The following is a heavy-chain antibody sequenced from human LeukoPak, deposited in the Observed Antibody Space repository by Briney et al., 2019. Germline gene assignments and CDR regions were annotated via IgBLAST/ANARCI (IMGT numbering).Heavy chain of an antibody. V-gene: IGHV4-39*01. CDR3: ARQYYYDSKGGTFDY. J-gene: IGHJ4*02. CDR1: GGSISSSSYY. Sequence: SETLSLTCTVSGGSISSSSYYWGWIRQPPGKGLEWIGSIYYSGSTYYNPSLKSRVTIPVDTSKNQFSLKLSSVTAADTAVYYCARQYYYDSKGGTFDYWGQGTLVTVSS. CDR2: IYYSGST. D-gene: IGHD3-22*01.